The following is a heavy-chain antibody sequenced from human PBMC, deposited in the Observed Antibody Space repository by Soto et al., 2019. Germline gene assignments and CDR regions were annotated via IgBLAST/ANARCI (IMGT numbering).Heavy chain of an antibody. J-gene: IGHJ4*02. D-gene: IGHD3-9*01. CDR3: AKGSHYDILTAYHAFDY. V-gene: IGHV3-23*01. CDR1: GFTFSNYA. Sequence: GGSLRLSCAPSGFTFSNYAMTWVRQAPGKGLEWVSGVSASGTGAYYTDSVKGRLTISRDNSKNTLYLQMNSLRAEDTALYYCAKGSHYDILTAYHAFDYWGPGTPVTVSS. CDR2: VSASGTGA.